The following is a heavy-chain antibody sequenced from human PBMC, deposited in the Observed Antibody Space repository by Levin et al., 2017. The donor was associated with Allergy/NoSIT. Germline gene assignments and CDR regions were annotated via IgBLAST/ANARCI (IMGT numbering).Heavy chain of an antibody. J-gene: IGHJ5*02. CDR1: GGSISSGDYY. D-gene: IGHD1-1*01. V-gene: IGHV4-30-4*01. Sequence: PSETLSLTCSVSGGSISSGDYYWNWIRQPPGKGLEWLGNISYTGNTFYNPSLKSRLAMSVDTSKNQFSLSLHSVTAADTAMYYCARGGGPQRRLDPWGQGTLVIISS. CDR3: ARGGGPQRRLDP. CDR2: ISYTGNT.